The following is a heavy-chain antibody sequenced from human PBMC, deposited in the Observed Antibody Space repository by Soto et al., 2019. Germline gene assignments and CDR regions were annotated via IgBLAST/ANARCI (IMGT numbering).Heavy chain of an antibody. J-gene: IGHJ6*02. V-gene: IGHV3-15*01. CDR2: IKNGGAT. CDR1: GLVFSDAW. Sequence: IQVEESGGGLVKPGDSLRLSCVVSGLVFSDAWVSWVRQSPGKGLEWLGRIKNGGATDYPVPVKGRFTISRDDSKNTLYLQMNTLKTEPTAQYYCTWTADVYHGMLVWGQGTTVTVSS. CDR3: TWTADVYHGMLV.